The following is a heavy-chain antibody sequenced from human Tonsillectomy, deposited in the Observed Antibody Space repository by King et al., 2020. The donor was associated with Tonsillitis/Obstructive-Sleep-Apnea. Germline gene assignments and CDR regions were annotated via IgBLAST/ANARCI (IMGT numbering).Heavy chain of an antibody. CDR1: GFTFSNYA. CDR2: ISGSGDIT. D-gene: IGHD6-13*01. CDR3: AKELSGSSSSLYHFDY. V-gene: IGHV3-23*04. Sequence: VQLVESGGGLVQPGGSLRLSCAASGFTFSNYAMTWVRQDPGKGLEWVSAISGSGDITYYADSVKGRFTISSDNSKNTLYLQMNSLRAEDTAVYYCAKELSGSSSSLYHFDYWGQGTLVTVSS. J-gene: IGHJ4*02.